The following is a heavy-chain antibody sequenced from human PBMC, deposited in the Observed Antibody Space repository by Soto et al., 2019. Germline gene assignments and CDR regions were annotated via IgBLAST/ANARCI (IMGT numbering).Heavy chain of an antibody. D-gene: IGHD3-10*01. Sequence: PSETLSLTCDVSGGSISIGTDYWGWLRPPPGQGLEWIGDINYSGSTNYNPSLKSRVTISVDKSKNQFSLQLSSVTAADTAVYYCARDSAYFASGTYYIFDYWGQGTLVTVSS. CDR1: GGSISIGTDY. V-gene: IGHV4-39*07. CDR2: INYSGST. J-gene: IGHJ4*02. CDR3: ARDSAYFASGTYYIFDY.